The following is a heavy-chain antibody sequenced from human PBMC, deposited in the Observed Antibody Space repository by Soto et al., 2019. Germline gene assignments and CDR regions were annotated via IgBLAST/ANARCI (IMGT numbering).Heavy chain of an antibody. V-gene: IGHV4-59*08. J-gene: IGHJ5*02. CDR2: IYYSGST. D-gene: IGHD4-17*01. CDR1: GGSISSYY. CDR3: ARRDDYGDDGGNWFDP. Sequence: PSETLSLTCTVSGGSISSYYWSWIRQPPGNGLEWIGYIYYSGSTNYNPSLKSRVTISVDTSKNQFSLKLSSVTAADTAVYYCARRDDYGDDGGNWFDPWGQGTLVTVSS.